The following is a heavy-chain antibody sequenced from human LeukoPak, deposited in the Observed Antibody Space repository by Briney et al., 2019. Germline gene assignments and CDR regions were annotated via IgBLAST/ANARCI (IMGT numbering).Heavy chain of an antibody. D-gene: IGHD6-19*01. V-gene: IGHV1-69*13. CDR2: IIPIFGTA. J-gene: IGHJ5*02. Sequence: LVKVSCKASGGTFSSYAISWVRQAPGQGLEWMGGIIPIFGTANYAQKFQGRVTITADESTSTAYMELSSLRSEDTAVYYCARGSGWYINWFDPWGQGILVTVSS. CDR1: GGTFSSYA. CDR3: ARGSGWYINWFDP.